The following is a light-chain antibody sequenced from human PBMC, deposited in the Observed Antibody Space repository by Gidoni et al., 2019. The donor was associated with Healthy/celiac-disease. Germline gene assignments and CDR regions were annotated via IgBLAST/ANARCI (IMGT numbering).Light chain of an antibody. CDR3: QQLNSYRT. J-gene: IGKJ5*01. Sequence: DIQLTQSPSFLSASVGDRVTITCRASQGISSYLAWYQQKPGKAPKLLIYAASTLQSGVPSRFSGSGSGTEFTLTNSSLQPEDFATYYCQQLNSYRTFGQGTRLEIK. V-gene: IGKV1-9*01. CDR1: QGISSY. CDR2: AAS.